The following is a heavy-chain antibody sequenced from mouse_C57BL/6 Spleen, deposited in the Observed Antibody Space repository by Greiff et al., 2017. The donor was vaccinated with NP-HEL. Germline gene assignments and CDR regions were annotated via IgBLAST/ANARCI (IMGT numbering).Heavy chain of an antibody. CDR2: IYPGDGNT. J-gene: IGHJ3*01. Sequence: VQLQQSGAELVKPGASVKISCKASGYAFSSYWMNWVKQRPGKGLEWIGQIYPGDGNTNYNGKFKGKATLTVDKSSSTAYMQLSSLTSEDSAVYCCTRRGNNNWDWLAYWGQGTLVTVSA. CDR1: GYAFSSYW. V-gene: IGHV1-80*01. CDR3: TRRGNNNWDWLAY. D-gene: IGHD4-1*01.